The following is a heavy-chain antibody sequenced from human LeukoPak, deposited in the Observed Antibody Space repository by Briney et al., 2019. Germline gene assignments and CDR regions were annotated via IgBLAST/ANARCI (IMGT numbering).Heavy chain of an antibody. J-gene: IGHJ4*02. V-gene: IGHV4-39*01. CDR2: IYYSGST. Sequence: SETLSLTCTVSGGXISSNNYYWGWIRQPPGKGLGWIGSIYYSGSTYYNPSLKSRVTISVDTSKNQFSLKLSSVTAADTAVYYCVNSSPGGGWLVSGNFDYWGQGTLVTVSS. CDR1: GGXISSNNYY. CDR3: VNSSPGGGWLVSGNFDY. D-gene: IGHD6-19*01.